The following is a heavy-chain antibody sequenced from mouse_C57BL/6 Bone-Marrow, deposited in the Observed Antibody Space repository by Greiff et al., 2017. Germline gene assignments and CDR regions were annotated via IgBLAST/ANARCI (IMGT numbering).Heavy chain of an antibody. J-gene: IGHJ3*01. V-gene: IGHV5-9*01. Sequence: EVKLQESGGGLVKPGGSLKLSCAASGFTFSSYTMSWVRQTPEKRLEWVATISGGGGNTYYPDSVKGRFTISRDNAKNTLYLQLSSLRSEDTALYYCAIYYDYDEWFAYWGQGTLVTVSA. CDR1: GFTFSSYT. CDR3: AIYYDYDEWFAY. D-gene: IGHD2-4*01. CDR2: ISGGGGNT.